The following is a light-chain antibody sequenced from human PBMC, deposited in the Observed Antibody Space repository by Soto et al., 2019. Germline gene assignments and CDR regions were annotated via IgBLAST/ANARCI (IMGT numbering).Light chain of an antibody. CDR2: GAS. CDR1: QSVSSN. Sequence: EIVMTQSPATLSVSPGERATLSCRASQSVSSNLAWYQQKPGQAPRLLIYGASTRATGIPAMFSGSGSGTEFTLTISSLQSEDFAMYFCQQYNNWPPDRTFGQGTKVEIK. CDR3: QQYNNWPPDRT. V-gene: IGKV3-15*01. J-gene: IGKJ1*01.